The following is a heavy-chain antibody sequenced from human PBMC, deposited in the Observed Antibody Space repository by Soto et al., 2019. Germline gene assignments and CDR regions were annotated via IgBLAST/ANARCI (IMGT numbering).Heavy chain of an antibody. V-gene: IGHV4-31*03. J-gene: IGHJ4*02. CDR3: ARSLGGEYSSSWNRYYFDY. D-gene: IGHD6-6*01. CDR1: GGSISSGGYY. Sequence: LSLTCTVSGGSISSGGYYWSWIRQHPGKGLEWIGYIYYSGSTYYNPSLKSRVTISVDTSKNQFSLKLSSVTAADTAVYYCARSLGGEYSSSWNRYYFDYWGQGTLVTVSS. CDR2: IYYSGST.